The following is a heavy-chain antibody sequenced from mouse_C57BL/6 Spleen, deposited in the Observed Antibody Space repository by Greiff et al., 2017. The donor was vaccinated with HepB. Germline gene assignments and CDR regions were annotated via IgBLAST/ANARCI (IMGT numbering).Heavy chain of an antibody. CDR1: GYTFTSYW. CDR3: ARNYGNYDAMDY. J-gene: IGHJ4*01. D-gene: IGHD2-1*01. CDR2: IHPNSGST. V-gene: IGHV1-64*01. Sequence: QAQLQQPGAELVKPGASVKLSCKASGYTFTSYWMHWVKQRPGQGLEWIGMIHPNSGSTNYNEKFKSKATLTVDKSSSTAYMQLSSLTSEDSAVYYCARNYGNYDAMDYWGQGTSVTVSS.